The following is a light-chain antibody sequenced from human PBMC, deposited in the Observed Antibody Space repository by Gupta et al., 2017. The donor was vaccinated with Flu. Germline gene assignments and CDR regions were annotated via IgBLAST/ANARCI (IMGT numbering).Light chain of an antibody. J-gene: IGKJ2*01. V-gene: IGKV5-2*01. Sequence: AFKSATPRDKGNISCKASHDINAYLNWYQQRPGQAPILIIHEASTRVSGIPPRFSGSGSGTDFTLTINNIESEDAAFYYCLQHNHFPYTFGQGTKLEIK. CDR3: LQHNHFPYT. CDR1: HDINAY. CDR2: EAS.